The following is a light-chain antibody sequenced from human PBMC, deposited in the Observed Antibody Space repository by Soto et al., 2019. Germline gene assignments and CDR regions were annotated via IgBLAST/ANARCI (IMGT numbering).Light chain of an antibody. V-gene: IGKV3-20*01. Sequence: EIVLTQSPGTLSLSPGERATLSCRASQSVSSSYLAWYQQKPGQAPRLLIYDASSSATGIPDRFSGSGSGTDFTLTISRLEPEDFPVYFCQQYCSSPYTFGQGTKLEIK. J-gene: IGKJ2*01. CDR3: QQYCSSPYT. CDR1: QSVSSSY. CDR2: DAS.